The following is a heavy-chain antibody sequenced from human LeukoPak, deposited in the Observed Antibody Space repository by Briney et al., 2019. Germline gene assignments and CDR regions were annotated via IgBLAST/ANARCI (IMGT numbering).Heavy chain of an antibody. Sequence: SGGSLRLSCAASGFTFSSYAMSWVRQAPGKGLEWVSAISGSGGSTYYADSVKGRFTISRDNSKNTLYLQMNSLRAEDTAVYYCARVFLIVAAGTFDYWGQGTLVTVSS. D-gene: IGHD6-13*01. V-gene: IGHV3-23*01. CDR2: ISGSGGST. CDR3: ARVFLIVAAGTFDY. J-gene: IGHJ4*02. CDR1: GFTFSSYA.